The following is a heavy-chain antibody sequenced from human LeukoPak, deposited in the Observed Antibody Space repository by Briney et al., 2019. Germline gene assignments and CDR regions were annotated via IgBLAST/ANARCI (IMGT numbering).Heavy chain of an antibody. CDR2: INQSGNT. Sequence: SETLSLTCAVYGGSFSGYYWSWIRQPPGKGLEWIGEINQSGNTNYNPSLLSRVSISEDTSKNQFSLRLTSVTAADTAVYYCAGSSAGIDVWSFGPKRKQYYYMDVWGKGATVTVSS. J-gene: IGHJ6*03. CDR3: AGSSAGIDVWSFGPKRKQYYYMDV. D-gene: IGHD1-26*01. CDR1: GGSFSGYY. V-gene: IGHV4-34*01.